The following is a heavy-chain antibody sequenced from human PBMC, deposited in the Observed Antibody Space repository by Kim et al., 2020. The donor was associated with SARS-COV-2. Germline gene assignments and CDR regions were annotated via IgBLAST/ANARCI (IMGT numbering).Heavy chain of an antibody. CDR1: GFTFSSYG. Sequence: GGSLRLSCAASGFTFSSYGMHWVRQAPGKGLEWVAVISYDGSNKYYADSAKGRFTISRDNSKNTLYLQMNSLRAEDTAVYYCAKDVPYDFWSGYQSFDY. V-gene: IGHV3-30*18. D-gene: IGHD3-3*01. CDR2: ISYDGSNK. CDR3: AKDVPYDFWSGYQSFDY. J-gene: IGHJ4*01.